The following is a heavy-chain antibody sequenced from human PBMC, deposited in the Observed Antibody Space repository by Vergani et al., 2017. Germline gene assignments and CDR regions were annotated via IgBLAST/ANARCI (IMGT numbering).Heavy chain of an antibody. J-gene: IGHJ4*02. V-gene: IGHV1-2*02. CDR1: GYTFTDYF. Sequence: QVQLVQSGAEVKKPGASVKVSCKASGYTFTDYFMHWVRQAPGQGLEWMGWINPNSGGTNYAQKFQGRVTMTRDTSISTAYMELSNLRSDDTAVYYCGRVGTSSKRDYFDYWGQGTLVTVSS. CDR2: INPNSGGT. CDR3: GRVGTSSKRDYFDY. D-gene: IGHD2-2*01.